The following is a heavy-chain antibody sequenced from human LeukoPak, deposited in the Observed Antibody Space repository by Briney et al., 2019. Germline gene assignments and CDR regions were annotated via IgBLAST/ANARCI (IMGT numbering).Heavy chain of an antibody. Sequence: GGSLRLSCAASGFTFSSFWMNWGRQAPGKGLEWVANIKQDGSETYYVDSVRGRFTVSRDNAKNSLFLQMNSLRAEDTAVYYCEGGTYWGQGTLVTVSS. CDR1: GFTFSSFW. CDR2: IKQDGSET. J-gene: IGHJ4*02. V-gene: IGHV3-7*02. D-gene: IGHD3-16*01. CDR3: EGGTY.